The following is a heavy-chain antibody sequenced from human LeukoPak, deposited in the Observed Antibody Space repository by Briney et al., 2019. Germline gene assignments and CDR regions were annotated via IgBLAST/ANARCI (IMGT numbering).Heavy chain of an antibody. CDR3: ARPDFDEMASHPYDL. CDR2: IYSGGRI. Sequence: SETLSLTCTVSGGSFSGSYYWGWIRQPPGKGLKWIGRIYSGGRIYYNPSLKSRVTISVDTSKNQFSLKLSSVTAADTAVYYCARPDFDEMASHPYDLWGRGTLLTVSS. D-gene: IGHD5-24*01. V-gene: IGHV4-39*07. J-gene: IGHJ2*01. CDR1: GGSFSGSYY.